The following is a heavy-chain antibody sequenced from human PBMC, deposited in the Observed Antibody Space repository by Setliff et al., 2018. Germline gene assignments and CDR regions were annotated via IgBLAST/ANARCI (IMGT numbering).Heavy chain of an antibody. V-gene: IGHV4-59*08. CDR2: VHFGGDT. CDR3: ARQPSSGAYYNPRPYYFDY. J-gene: IGHJ4*02. Sequence: SETLSLTCTVSGGGSINNYYWSWVRQSPGKGLEWIGFVHFGGDTNYNPSLKSRATMSADTPNNQFSLNLRSVTAADTAVYFCARQPSSGAYYNPRPYYFDYWGQGTLVTVSS. CDR1: GGGSINNYY. D-gene: IGHD3-10*01.